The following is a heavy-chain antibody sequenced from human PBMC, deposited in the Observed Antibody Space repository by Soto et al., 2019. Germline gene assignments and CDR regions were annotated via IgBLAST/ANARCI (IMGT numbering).Heavy chain of an antibody. V-gene: IGHV6-1*01. D-gene: IGHD6-19*01. CDR3: ARSRPYTSGWYAIDI. J-gene: IGHJ3*02. Sequence: SQTLSLTCAISGDSVSSNSGAWNWIRQSPSRGLEWLGRTYYRSKWFNDYAESVKRRMTINPDTSKNQLSLQLNSVTPEDTAVYYCARSRPYTSGWYAIDIWGQGTMVTVSS. CDR2: TYYRSKWFN. CDR1: GDSVSSNSGA.